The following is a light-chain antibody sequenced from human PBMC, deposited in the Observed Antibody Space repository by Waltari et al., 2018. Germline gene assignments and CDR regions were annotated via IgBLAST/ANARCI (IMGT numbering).Light chain of an antibody. Sequence: QSALTQPPSASGSLGQSVTISCTGTSSDVGGSNYVSWLQHHPGKAPKLMIYDVNKRPSGVPDRFSASKSGNTASLTVSGLQAADEADYYCSSYGGTNNFFVFGTGTKVTVL. CDR2: DVN. J-gene: IGLJ1*01. V-gene: IGLV2-8*01. CDR3: SSYGGTNNFFV. CDR1: SSDVGGSNY.